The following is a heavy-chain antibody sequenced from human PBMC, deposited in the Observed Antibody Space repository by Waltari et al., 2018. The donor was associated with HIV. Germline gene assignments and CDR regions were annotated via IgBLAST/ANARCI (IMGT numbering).Heavy chain of an antibody. Sequence: LRLQESGPRLVKPSENLSLTCSVSGDYVTSGDYYWAWIRQPPGKGLEWVGSLYYSGTTFYNPSLSSRVTISMDSSMNQLSLRLTSVTVADSAIYYCATVTSMAHYALDVWGRGTTVTVSS. D-gene: IGHD5-18*01. CDR2: LYYSGTT. CDR3: ATVTSMAHYALDV. J-gene: IGHJ6*02. V-gene: IGHV4-39*01. CDR1: GDYVTSGDYY.